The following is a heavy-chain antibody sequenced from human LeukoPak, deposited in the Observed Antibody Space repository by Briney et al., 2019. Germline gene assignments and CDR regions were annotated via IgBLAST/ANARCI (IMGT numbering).Heavy chain of an antibody. Sequence: SETLSLTCTVSGGSINSSSYYWGWIRQPPGEGLEWIGSISYSGSTYYNPSLKSRVTMSVDTSRNQFSLKLSSVTAADTAVYYCARLTLYSSGVPHWGQGTLVTVSS. CDR3: ARLTLYSSGVPH. D-gene: IGHD6-19*01. CDR1: GGSINSSSYY. J-gene: IGHJ1*01. V-gene: IGHV4-39*01. CDR2: ISYSGST.